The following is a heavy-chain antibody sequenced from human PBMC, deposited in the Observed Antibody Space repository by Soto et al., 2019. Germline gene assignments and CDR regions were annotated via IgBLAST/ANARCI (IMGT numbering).Heavy chain of an antibody. D-gene: IGHD3-3*01. Sequence: PGGSLRLSCAASGFTFSSYAMSWVRQAPGKGLEWVSAISGSGGSTYYADSVKGRFTISRDNSKNTLYLQMNSLRAEDTAVYYCAKGGSITIFGVVITENNWFDPWGQGTLVTVSS. J-gene: IGHJ5*02. CDR1: GFTFSSYA. CDR3: AKGGSITIFGVVITENNWFDP. CDR2: ISGSGGST. V-gene: IGHV3-23*01.